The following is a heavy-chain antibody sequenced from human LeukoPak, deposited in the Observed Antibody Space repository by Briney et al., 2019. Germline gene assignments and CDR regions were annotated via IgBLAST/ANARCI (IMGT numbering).Heavy chain of an antibody. CDR3: ARDRSLWTGYYIWNYFDP. CDR1: GDSIRSYH. Sequence: PSETLSLTCSVSGDSIRSYHWSWIRQPPGKGLEWIGYISYSGSTKYNPSLKSRVSISVDTSKNQFSLNLTSVTAADTAVYYCARDRSLWTGYYIWNYFDPWGQGTLVTVSS. V-gene: IGHV4-59*01. D-gene: IGHD3/OR15-3a*01. CDR2: ISYSGST. J-gene: IGHJ5*02.